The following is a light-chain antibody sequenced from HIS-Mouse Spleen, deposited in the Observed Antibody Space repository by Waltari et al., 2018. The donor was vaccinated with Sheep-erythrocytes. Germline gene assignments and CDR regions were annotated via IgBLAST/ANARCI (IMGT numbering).Light chain of an antibody. V-gene: IGLV2-8*01. CDR3: CSYAGSSTWV. J-gene: IGLJ3*02. CDR1: SSDVGGYNY. CDR2: EVS. Sequence: QSALTQPPSASGSPGQSVTISCTGTSSDVGGYNYVSWYQQHPGKAPKLMIYEVSKRPSGVHDRFSGSKSGNTASLTISGLQAEDEADYYCCSYAGSSTWVFGGGTKLTVL.